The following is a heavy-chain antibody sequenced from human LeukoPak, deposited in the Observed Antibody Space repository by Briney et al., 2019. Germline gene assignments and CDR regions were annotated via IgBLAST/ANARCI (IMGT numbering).Heavy chain of an antibody. V-gene: IGHV4-61*10. CDR1: GGSISSGSYY. D-gene: IGHD5-12*01. CDR3: ATQRSMSSGYSGPDV. CDR2: IYYSGST. Sequence: SQTLSLTCTVSGGSISSGSYYWSWIRQPAGKGLEWIGYIYYSGSTNYNPSLKSRVTISVDTSKNQFSLKLSSVTAADTAVYYCATQRSMSSGYSGPDVWGKGTTVTISS. J-gene: IGHJ6*04.